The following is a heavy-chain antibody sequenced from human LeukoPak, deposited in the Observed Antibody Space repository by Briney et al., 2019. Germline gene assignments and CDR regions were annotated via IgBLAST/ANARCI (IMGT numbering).Heavy chain of an antibody. CDR2: INHSGST. J-gene: IGHJ4*02. D-gene: IGHD6-19*01. V-gene: IGHV4-34*01. CDR1: GGSFSAYY. Sequence: SETLSLTCAVYGGSFSAYYWSWIRQPPGKGLEWIGEINHSGSTNYNPSLKSRVTISVDTSKNQFSLKLSSVTAADTAVYYCARRSYSSGWYYWGQGTLVTVSS. CDR3: ARRSYSSGWYY.